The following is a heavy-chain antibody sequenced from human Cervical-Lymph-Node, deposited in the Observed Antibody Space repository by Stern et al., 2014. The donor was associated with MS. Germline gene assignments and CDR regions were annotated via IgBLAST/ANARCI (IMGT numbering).Heavy chain of an antibody. CDR2: ISYDGSNQ. D-gene: IGHD3-10*01. J-gene: IGHJ6*02. CDR3: AKHYGSESPYGMDV. CDR1: GFSFGNHA. Sequence: QVQLVESGGGVVQPGTSLTLTCGASGFSFGNHAMHWVRQAPGKGLQGVAVISYDGSNQGYTDSVKGRFTISRDNSKSTLSLEMKSLSSEDTAVYYCAKHYGSESPYGMDVWGRGTTVTVSS. V-gene: IGHV3-30*18.